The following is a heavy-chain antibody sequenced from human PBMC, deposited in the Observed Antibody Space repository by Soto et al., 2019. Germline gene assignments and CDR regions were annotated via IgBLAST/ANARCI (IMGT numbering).Heavy chain of an antibody. V-gene: IGHV3-21*01. Sequence: EVQLVESGGGLVKPGGSLRLSCAASGFTFSSYSMNWVRQAPGKGLEWVSSITSSSSYIYYADSVKGRFTISRDNAKNSLYLQMNSLRAEDTAVYHCARVQYSSSWPTFDYWGQGTLVTVSS. J-gene: IGHJ4*02. D-gene: IGHD6-13*01. CDR3: ARVQYSSSWPTFDY. CDR2: ITSSSSYI. CDR1: GFTFSSYS.